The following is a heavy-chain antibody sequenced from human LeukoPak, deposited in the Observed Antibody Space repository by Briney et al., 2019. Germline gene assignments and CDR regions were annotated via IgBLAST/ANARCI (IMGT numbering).Heavy chain of an antibody. CDR3: ARVNCSGGSCYSGNWFDP. CDR1: GGSISSGGYS. V-gene: IGHV4-30-2*01. J-gene: IGHJ5*02. D-gene: IGHD2-15*01. Sequence: PSETLSLTCAVSGGSISSGGYSWSWIRQPPGKGLEWIGYIYHSGSTYYNPSLKSRVTISVDRSKNQFSLKLSSVTAADTAVYYCARVNCSGGSCYSGNWFDPWGQGTLVTVSS. CDR2: IYHSGST.